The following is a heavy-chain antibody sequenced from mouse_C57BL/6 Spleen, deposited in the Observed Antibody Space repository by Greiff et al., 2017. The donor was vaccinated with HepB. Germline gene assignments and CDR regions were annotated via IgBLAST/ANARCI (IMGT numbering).Heavy chain of an antibody. CDR2: IDPENGDT. CDR3: TPDYYGFAY. J-gene: IGHJ3*01. CDR1: GFNIKDDY. Sequence: DVHLVESGAELVRPGASVKLSCTASGFNIKDDYMHWVKQRPEQGLEWIGWIDPENGDTEYASKFQGKATITADTSSNTAYLQLSSLTSEDTAVYYCTPDYYGFAYWGQGTLVTVSA. V-gene: IGHV14-4*01. D-gene: IGHD1-1*01.